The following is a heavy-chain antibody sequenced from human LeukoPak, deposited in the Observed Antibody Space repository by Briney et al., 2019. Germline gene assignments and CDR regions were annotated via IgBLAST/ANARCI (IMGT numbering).Heavy chain of an antibody. D-gene: IGHD1-26*01. CDR2: INLDGTER. V-gene: IGHV3-7*05. Sequence: GGSLRLSCAASGFTFSYFWMSWVRQAPGKGLEWVANINLDGTERHYVDSEKGRFTISRDNARKSLYLQMNSLRDEDTAVYYCARDNVGATPFDYWGQGTLVTVSS. J-gene: IGHJ4*02. CDR3: ARDNVGATPFDY. CDR1: GFTFSYFW.